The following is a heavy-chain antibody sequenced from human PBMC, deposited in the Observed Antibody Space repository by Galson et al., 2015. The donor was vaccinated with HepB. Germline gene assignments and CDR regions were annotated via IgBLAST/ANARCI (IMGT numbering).Heavy chain of an antibody. J-gene: IGHJ4*02. CDR3: SRTLPGIDLDY. V-gene: IGHV3-72*01. Sequence: SLILSCAASGFTFSDYYMEWVRQAPGKGLEWVGRVRHKARRYTTDYVASVEGRFTISRDDSKNSLYLQMDSLKTEDTAVYYCSRTLPGIDLDYWGQGTLVTVSS. CDR2: VRHKARRYTT. CDR1: GFTFSDYY. D-gene: IGHD3-3*02.